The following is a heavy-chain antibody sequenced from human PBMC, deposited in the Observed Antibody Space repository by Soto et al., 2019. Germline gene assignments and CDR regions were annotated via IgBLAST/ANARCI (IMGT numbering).Heavy chain of an antibody. V-gene: IGHV3-23*01. CDR1: GFTFSSYA. CDR2: ISGSAGST. D-gene: IGHD7-27*01. Sequence: GGSLRLSCAASGFTFSSYAMSWVRQAPGKGLEWFSAISGSAGSTYYADSVKGRFTISRDNSKNTLYLQMNSLRVEDTAVYYCAKGLTGAPYYAMDVWGQGTTVTVSS. J-gene: IGHJ6*02. CDR3: AKGLTGAPYYAMDV.